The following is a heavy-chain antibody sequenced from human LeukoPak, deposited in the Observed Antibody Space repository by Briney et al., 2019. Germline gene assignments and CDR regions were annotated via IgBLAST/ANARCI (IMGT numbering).Heavy chain of an antibody. J-gene: IGHJ4*02. D-gene: IGHD2-15*01. CDR1: GFTFDDYA. CDR2: ITWNRDNI. V-gene: IGHV3-9*01. Sequence: GGSLRLSCTVSGFTFDDYAMHWVRHTPGKGLEWVAGITWNRDNIGYGDSVKGRFTISRDNSKNTLDLQMNSLRVEDTAVYFCAKDKDTPATAQPQRGYFESWGQGTLVTVSS. CDR3: AKDKDTPATAQPQRGYFES.